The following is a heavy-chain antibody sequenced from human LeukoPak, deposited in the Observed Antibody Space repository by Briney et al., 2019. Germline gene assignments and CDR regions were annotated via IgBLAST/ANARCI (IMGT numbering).Heavy chain of an antibody. CDR3: ARLEKSRGKQLGGDY. J-gene: IGHJ4*02. CDR2: IYYSGST. V-gene: IGHV4-59*08. Sequence: SEALSLTCTVSGGSISSYHWSWIRQPPGKGLEWIGYIYYSGSTNYNPSLKSRVTISVDTSKNQFSLKLSSVTAADTAVYYCARLEKSRGKQLGGDYWGQGTLVTVSS. CDR1: GGSISSYH. D-gene: IGHD6-6*01.